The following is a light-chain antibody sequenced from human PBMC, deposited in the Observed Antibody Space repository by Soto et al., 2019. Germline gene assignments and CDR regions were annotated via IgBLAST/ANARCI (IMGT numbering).Light chain of an antibody. J-gene: IGKJ1*01. CDR3: QQSYSTSWT. CDR2: AAS. CDR1: QGISTH. V-gene: IGKV1-39*01. Sequence: DIQMNQSPSSLSASVGDRVTITCRASQGISTHLNWYQQKPGKAPKLLIYAASSLQSGVPSRFSGSGSETDFTLTISSLQPEDFATYSCQQSYSTSWTFGQGTMVDIK.